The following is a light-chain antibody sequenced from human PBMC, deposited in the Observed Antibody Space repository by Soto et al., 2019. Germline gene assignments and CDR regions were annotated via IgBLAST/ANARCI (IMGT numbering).Light chain of an antibody. CDR3: QQRGN. CDR1: QSVSSY. Sequence: EFVFTHSPSTLSLSPVERATLSCRASQSVSSYLAWYQQKPGQAPRLLIYDISSRATGIPARFSGSASGTDFTLTISSLEPEDFAVYYCQQRGNFGGGTKVDIK. CDR2: DIS. J-gene: IGKJ4*01. V-gene: IGKV3-11*01.